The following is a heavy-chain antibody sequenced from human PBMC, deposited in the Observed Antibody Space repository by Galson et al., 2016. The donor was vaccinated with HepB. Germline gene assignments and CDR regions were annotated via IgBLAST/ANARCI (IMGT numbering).Heavy chain of an antibody. D-gene: IGHD1-26*01. V-gene: IGHV4-4*02. CDR2: IYESGST. J-gene: IGHJ4*02. CDR1: GSISNSNW. Sequence: GSISNSNWWSWVRQPPGKGLEWIGKIYESGSTNFNPSFKSRVTMSLDKSKNQFSLTLSSVTAADTAVYYCARVSGSFWGFDYWGQGTLVTVSS. CDR3: ARVSGSFWGFDY.